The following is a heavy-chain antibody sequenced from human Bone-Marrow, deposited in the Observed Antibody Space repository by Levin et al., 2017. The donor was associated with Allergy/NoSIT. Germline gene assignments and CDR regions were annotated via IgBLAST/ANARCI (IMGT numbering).Heavy chain of an antibody. J-gene: IGHJ5*02. V-gene: IGHV4-59*01. CDR2: IYYSGST. Sequence: SSETLSLTCTVSGGSISSYYWSWIRQPPGKGLEWIGYIYYSGSTNYNPSLKSRVTISVDTSKNQFSLKLSSVTAADTAVYYCARDFVRFPDNWFDPWGQGTLVTVSS. CDR1: GGSISSYY. CDR3: ARDFVRFPDNWFDP. D-gene: IGHD3-3*01.